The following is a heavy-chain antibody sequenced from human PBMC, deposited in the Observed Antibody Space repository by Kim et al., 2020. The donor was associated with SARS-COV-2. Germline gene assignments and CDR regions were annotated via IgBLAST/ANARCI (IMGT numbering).Heavy chain of an antibody. Sequence: STTRNFQSRITITADNSTGTAYMGLSSLRSEDTAVYYCARGDIWFDPWGQGTLVTVSS. D-gene: IGHD2-15*01. J-gene: IGHJ5*02. V-gene: IGHV1-69*04. CDR3: ARGDIWFDP.